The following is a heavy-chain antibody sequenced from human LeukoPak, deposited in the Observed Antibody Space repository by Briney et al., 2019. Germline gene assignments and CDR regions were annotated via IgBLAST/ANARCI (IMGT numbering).Heavy chain of an antibody. CDR3: ARQFRCSGGSCYWDY. V-gene: IGHV1-2*02. Sequence: GASVTVSCKASGYTFTGYHMHWVRQAPGQGLEWMGWINPNSGDTNYAQKFQGRVTMTGDTSISTAYMELSRLRSDDTAVYYCARQFRCSGGSCYWDYWGQGILVTVSS. D-gene: IGHD2-15*01. J-gene: IGHJ4*02. CDR2: INPNSGDT. CDR1: GYTFTGYH.